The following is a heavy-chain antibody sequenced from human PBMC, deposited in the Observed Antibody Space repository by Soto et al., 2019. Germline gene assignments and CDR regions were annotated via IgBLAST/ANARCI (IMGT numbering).Heavy chain of an antibody. CDR1: GFTFSSYI. J-gene: IGHJ4*02. Sequence: PGGSLRLSCTASGFTFSSYIMNWVRQAPGKGLEWISTITADGGGTFYADSVKGRFTISRDNSKNTLYLQMDNLRAEDTALYYCAKDRGGSAWPAFDCWGQGTQVTVSS. CDR2: ITADGGGT. V-gene: IGHV3-23*01. D-gene: IGHD6-19*01. CDR3: AKDRGGSAWPAFDC.